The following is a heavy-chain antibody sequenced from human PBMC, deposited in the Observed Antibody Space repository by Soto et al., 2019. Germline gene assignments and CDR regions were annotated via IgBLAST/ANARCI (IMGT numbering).Heavy chain of an antibody. J-gene: IGHJ5*02. CDR3: VKDSRRYGFYEAGQTWFEA. CDR1: GLSFDEYP. CDR2: INYNSASI. Sequence: GGALRRSSLPSGLSFDEYPIQWVRLPPGKGLEWLSAINYNSASIAYAESVKGRFTISRDNAKNSLYLQMHTLTPEDAALYYCVKDSRRYGFYEAGQTWFEAGVQ. V-gene: IGHV3-9*01. D-gene: IGHD3-16*01.